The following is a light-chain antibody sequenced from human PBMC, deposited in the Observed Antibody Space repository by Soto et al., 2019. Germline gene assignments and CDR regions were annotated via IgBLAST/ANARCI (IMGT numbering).Light chain of an antibody. CDR3: SSYTSSSTSFYV. Sequence: NFMLTQPHSVSESPGKTVTISCTRSSGSIASNYVQWYQQRPGSVPTTVIYEGNQRPSGVPDRFSGSKSGNTASLTISGLQAEDEADYYCSSYTSSSTSFYVFGTGTKLTVL. J-gene: IGLJ1*01. CDR2: EGN. V-gene: IGLV6-57*04. CDR1: SGSIASNY.